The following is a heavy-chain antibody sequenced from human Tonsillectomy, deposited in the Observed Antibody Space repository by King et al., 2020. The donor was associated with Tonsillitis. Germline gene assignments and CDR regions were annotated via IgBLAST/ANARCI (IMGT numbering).Heavy chain of an antibody. D-gene: IGHD6-13*01. Sequence: EVKLVESGGGLVQPGRSLRLSCAASGFTFDDYAIHGVRHAPGKGLEGVTGISWYSGSIGYADSVKGRLTISRDSAKNSLFLQMNRLRAEDTALYYCAKVLTTEISAAGGFDPWGQGTLVTVSS. J-gene: IGHJ5*02. CDR2: ISWYSGSI. V-gene: IGHV3-9*01. CDR3: AKVLTTEISAAGGFDP. CDR1: GFTFDDYA.